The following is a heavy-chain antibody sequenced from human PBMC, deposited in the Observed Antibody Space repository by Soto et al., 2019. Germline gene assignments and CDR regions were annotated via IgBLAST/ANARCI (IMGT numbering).Heavy chain of an antibody. V-gene: IGHV4-31*03. CDR2: IYYSGST. J-gene: IGHJ4*02. D-gene: IGHD4-17*01. CDR1: GGSISSGGYY. CDR3: ARVFLLQYGDYLFDY. Sequence: PSETLSLTCTVSGGSISSGGYYWSWIRQHPGKGLEWIGYIYYSGSTYYNPSLKSRVTISVDTSKNQFSLKLSSVTAADTAVYYCARVFLLQYGDYLFDYWGQGTLVTVSS.